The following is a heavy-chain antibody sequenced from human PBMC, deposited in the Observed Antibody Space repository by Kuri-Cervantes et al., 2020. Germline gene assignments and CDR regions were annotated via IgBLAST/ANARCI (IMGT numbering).Heavy chain of an antibody. CDR2: INHSGST. V-gene: IGHV4-34*01. J-gene: IGHJ4*02. D-gene: IGHD3-10*01. CDR3: ARGRDYYGSGSYRLDY. Sequence: SETLSLTCTVSGGSISSYYWSWIRQPPGKGLEWIGEINHSGSTNYNPSLKSRVTISVDTSKNQFSLKLSSVTAADTAVYYCARGRDYYGSGSYRLDYWGQGTLVTVSS. CDR1: GGSISSYY.